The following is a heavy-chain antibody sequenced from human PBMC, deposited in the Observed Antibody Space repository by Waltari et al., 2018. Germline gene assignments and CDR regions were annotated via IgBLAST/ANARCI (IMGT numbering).Heavy chain of an antibody. CDR2: INYDGSQK. Sequence: EVQLVASGGGLVQPGGSLRLSCGASGFTFSRYWMSWVRQTPGKGLEWVANINYDGSQKYFVDSVKGRFTISRDNAKNSVYLQMNSLRVEYTAVYYCAKSRGFEYWGQGTLITVSS. V-gene: IGHV3-7*01. J-gene: IGHJ4*02. D-gene: IGHD2-2*01. CDR1: GFTFSRYW. CDR3: AKSRGFEY.